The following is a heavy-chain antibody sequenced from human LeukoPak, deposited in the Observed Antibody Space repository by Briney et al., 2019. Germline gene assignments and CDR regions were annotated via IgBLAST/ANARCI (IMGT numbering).Heavy chain of an antibody. CDR2: IYPRDGST. J-gene: IGHJ4*02. D-gene: IGHD3-22*01. V-gene: IGHV1-46*01. CDR1: GYTFTSNY. Sequence: EASVKVSCKASGYTFTSNYIHWVRQAPGQGLEWMGMIYPRDGSTSYAQKFQGRVTITADESTSTAYMELSSLRSEDTAVYYCASLIRRTHYDSSGYYPSLDYWGQGTLVTVSS. CDR3: ASLIRRTHYDSSGYYPSLDY.